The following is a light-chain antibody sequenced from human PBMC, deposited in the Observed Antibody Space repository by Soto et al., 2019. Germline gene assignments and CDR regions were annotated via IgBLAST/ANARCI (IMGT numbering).Light chain of an antibody. J-gene: IGKJ5*01. CDR1: QSLSSN. V-gene: IGKV3-15*01. CDR3: QQYNNWPLA. CDR2: GAY. Sequence: EIVITQSPATLSVSPGERGTLSCRASQSLSSNLAWYQQKPGQAPRLLIYGAYTRATDIPARFSGSGSGTEFTLTISSLQSEDFAVYFCQQYNNWPLAVGPGTRLEIK.